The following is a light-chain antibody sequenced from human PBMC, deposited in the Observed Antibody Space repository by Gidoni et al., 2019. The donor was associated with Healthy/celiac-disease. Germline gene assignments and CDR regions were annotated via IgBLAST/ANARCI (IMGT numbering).Light chain of an antibody. CDR2: GAY. CDR3: QQYGSSPS. J-gene: IGKJ1*01. V-gene: IGKV3-20*01. Sequence: IVLPHSPGTLSLSPGERATLSCRASQSVSSSYLAWYQQKPGQAPRHLIYGAYSRATGIPDRFSGSGAGTDLTLNMSRLEHEEFAVYYCQQYGSSPSFXQXTKVEIK. CDR1: QSVSSSY.